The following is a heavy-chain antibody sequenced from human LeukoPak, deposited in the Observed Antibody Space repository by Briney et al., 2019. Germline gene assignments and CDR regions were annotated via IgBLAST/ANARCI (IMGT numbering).Heavy chain of an antibody. V-gene: IGHV3-7*01. D-gene: IGHD4-17*01. CDR1: GFTFSSYW. CDR3: AKTLVTVSEDYFDY. J-gene: IGHJ4*02. Sequence: GGSLRLSCAASGFTFSSYWMSWVRQAPGKGLEWVANIKQDGSEKYYVDSVKGRFTISRDNAKNSLYLQMNSLRAEDTAVYYCAKTLVTVSEDYFDYWGQGTLVTVSS. CDR2: IKQDGSEK.